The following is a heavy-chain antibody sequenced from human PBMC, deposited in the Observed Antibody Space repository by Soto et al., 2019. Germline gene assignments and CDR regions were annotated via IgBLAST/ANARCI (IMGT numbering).Heavy chain of an antibody. CDR1: CGSFIGYY. J-gene: IGHJ4*02. D-gene: IGHD3-22*01. CDR3: ARGIAMLLAVQGDAPDKYYFDS. CDR2: INHSGRT. V-gene: IGHV4-34*01. Sequence: SETLSLTGAVYCGSFIGYYWTWIRQPPGKGLDCIGEINHSGRTNYNPSLKSRVTVSVDTSKNQFSLRLRSVTAADTAVYYCARGIAMLLAVQGDAPDKYYFDSWGQGTLVTVSS.